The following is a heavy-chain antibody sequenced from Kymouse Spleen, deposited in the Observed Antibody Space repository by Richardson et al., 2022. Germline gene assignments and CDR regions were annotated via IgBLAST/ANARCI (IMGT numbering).Heavy chain of an antibody. CDR3: ARDGMVAKEFYYYYYGMDV. V-gene: IGHV3-7*01. J-gene: IGHJ6*02. Sequence: EVQLVESGGGLVQPGGSLRLSCAASGFTFSSYWMSWVRQAPGKGLEWVANIKQDGSEKYYVDSVKGRFTISRDNAKNSLYLQMNSLRAEDTAVYYCARDGMVAKEFYYYYYGMDVWGQGTTVTVSS. CDR1: GFTFSSYW. CDR2: IKQDGSEK. D-gene: IGHD5-12*01.